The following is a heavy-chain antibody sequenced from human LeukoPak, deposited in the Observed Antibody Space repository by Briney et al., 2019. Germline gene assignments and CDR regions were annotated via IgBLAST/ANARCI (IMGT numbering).Heavy chain of an antibody. J-gene: IGHJ4*02. CDR2: IYYSGST. D-gene: IGHD3-22*01. Sequence: SETLSLTCTVSGDSISKSLYYWAWIRQPPGKGLEWIGSIYYSGSTYYNPSLKSRVTISVDTSKNQFSLKLSSVTAADTAAYYCARDYYDSSGCYLNYWGQGTLVTVSS. V-gene: IGHV4-39*07. CDR3: ARDYYDSSGCYLNY. CDR1: GDSISKSLYY.